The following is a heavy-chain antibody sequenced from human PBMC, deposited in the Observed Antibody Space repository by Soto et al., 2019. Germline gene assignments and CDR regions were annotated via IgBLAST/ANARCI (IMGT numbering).Heavy chain of an antibody. D-gene: IGHD6-13*01. V-gene: IGHV1-69*12. CDR2: IVPIFRTA. Sequence: QVQLVQSGAEVKKPGSSVKVACKVSGDTFSNYVINWVRQAPGQGLEWMGAIVPIFRTANYAQKFQGRVTITAQEFTITGYMELSGLRSDDTATYYCARETSAPGTFREDASDIWGQGTLVTVSS. CDR3: ARETSAPGTFREDASDI. J-gene: IGHJ3*02. CDR1: GDTFSNYV.